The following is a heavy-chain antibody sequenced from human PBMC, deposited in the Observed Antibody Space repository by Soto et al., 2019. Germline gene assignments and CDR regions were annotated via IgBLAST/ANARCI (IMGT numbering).Heavy chain of an antibody. J-gene: IGHJ4*02. CDR1: GFTFSSYG. D-gene: IGHD2-8*01. CDR2: IWYDGSNK. V-gene: IGHV3-33*01. Sequence: GVLRLSCAASGFTFSSYGMHWVRQAPGKGLEWVAVIWYDGSNKYYADSVKGRFTISRDNSKNTLYLQMNSLRAEDTAVYYCARESGYCTNGVCSPGYFDYWGQGTLVTVSS. CDR3: ARESGYCTNGVCSPGYFDY.